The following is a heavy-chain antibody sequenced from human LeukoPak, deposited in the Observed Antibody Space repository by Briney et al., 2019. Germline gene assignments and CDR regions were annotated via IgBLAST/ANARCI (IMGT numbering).Heavy chain of an antibody. CDR1: GGTFSSYA. D-gene: IGHD3-10*01. V-gene: IGHV1-69*01. J-gene: IGHJ3*02. CDR3: ARARSALSSGSGSVSLAFDI. CDR2: IIPIFGTA. Sequence: KVSCKASGGTFSSYAISWVRQAPGQGLEWMGGIIPIFGTANYAQKFQGRVTITADESTSTAYMELSSLRSEDTAVYYCARARSALSSGSGSVSLAFDIWGQGTMVTVSS.